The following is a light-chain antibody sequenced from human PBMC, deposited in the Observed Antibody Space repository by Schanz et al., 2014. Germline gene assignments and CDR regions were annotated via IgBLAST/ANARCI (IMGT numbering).Light chain of an antibody. CDR2: GNS. J-gene: IGLJ3*02. V-gene: IGLV1-40*01. CDR1: SSNIGAGYG. Sequence: QSVLTQPPSLSGAPGQRVTISCTGSSSNIGAGYGVHWYQQLPGTAPKLLIYGNSNRPSGVPDRFSGSKSGTSASLAISGLRSDDEADYYCATWDDIMSAWVFGGGTKVTVL. CDR3: ATWDDIMSAWV.